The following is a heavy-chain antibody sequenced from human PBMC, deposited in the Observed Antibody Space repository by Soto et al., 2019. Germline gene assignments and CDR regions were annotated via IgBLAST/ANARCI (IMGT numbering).Heavy chain of an antibody. J-gene: IGHJ4*02. CDR3: ARGAVARSYYFDY. D-gene: IGHD6-19*01. CDR2: IYYSGST. Sequence: SETLSLTCTVSGGSISSYYWSWVRQPPGKGLEWIGYIYYSGSTNYNPSLKSRVTISVDTSKNQFSLKLSSVTAADTAVYYCARGAVARSYYFDYPGQGTLLIVSS. CDR1: GGSISSYY. V-gene: IGHV4-59*01.